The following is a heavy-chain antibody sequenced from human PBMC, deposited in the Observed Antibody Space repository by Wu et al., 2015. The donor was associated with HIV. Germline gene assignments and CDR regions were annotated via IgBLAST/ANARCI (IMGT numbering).Heavy chain of an antibody. CDR1: GSTFSGNY. V-gene: IGHV1-2*02. CDR2: INPNSGGT. CDR3: ARDVCYTNMCHYFFDN. Sequence: QVQLVQSGAEVKKPGASVKVSCKASGSTFSGNYMHWLRQAPGQGPEWMGWINPNSGGTNYAQRFQGRVTMTMDTSIGTAYMELSSLRFDDTAVYYCARDVCYTNMCHYFFDNWGQGTLVTVSS. J-gene: IGHJ4*02. D-gene: IGHD3-16*02.